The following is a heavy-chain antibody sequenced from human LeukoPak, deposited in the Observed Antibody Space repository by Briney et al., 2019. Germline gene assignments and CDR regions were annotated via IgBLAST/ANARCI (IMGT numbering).Heavy chain of an antibody. CDR3: ASGGIYYGAAFDF. J-gene: IGHJ4*02. CDR2: INHSGST. CDR1: GGSFSGYY. D-gene: IGHD1-26*01. Sequence: PSETLSLTCAVYGGSFSGYYWSWIRQPPGKGLEWIGEINHSGSTNYNPSLKSRVTISVDTSKNQFSLKLSSVTAADTAFYYCASGGIYYGAAFDFWGQGTLVTVSS. V-gene: IGHV4-34*01.